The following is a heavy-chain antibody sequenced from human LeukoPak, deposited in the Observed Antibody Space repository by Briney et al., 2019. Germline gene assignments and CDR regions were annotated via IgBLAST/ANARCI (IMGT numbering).Heavy chain of an antibody. V-gene: IGHV3-21*04. D-gene: IGHD5-18*01. J-gene: IGHJ3*02. CDR3: ARAPAERRSRWGGYSYGPPVDAFGI. CDR2: ISSSSSYI. CDR1: GFTFSSYS. Sequence: GGSLRLSCAASGFTFSSYSMNWVRQAPGKGLEWVSSISSSSSYIYYADSVKGRFTISRDNAKNSLYLQMNSLRAEDTAVYYCARAPAERRSRWGGYSYGPPVDAFGIWGQGTMVTVSS.